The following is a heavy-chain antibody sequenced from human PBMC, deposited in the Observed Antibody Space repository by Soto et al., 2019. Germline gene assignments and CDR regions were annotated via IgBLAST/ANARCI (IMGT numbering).Heavy chain of an antibody. V-gene: IGHV1-69*13. CDR2: IIPIFGTA. Sequence: SVKVSCKASGGTFSSYAISWVRQAPGQGLEWMGGIIPIFGTANYAQKFQGRVTITADESTSTAYMELSSLRSEDTAVYYCARGPHSRDYNIIPSSYYGMDVWGQGTTVTVSS. D-gene: IGHD4-17*01. CDR3: ARGPHSRDYNIIPSSYYGMDV. CDR1: GGTFSSYA. J-gene: IGHJ6*02.